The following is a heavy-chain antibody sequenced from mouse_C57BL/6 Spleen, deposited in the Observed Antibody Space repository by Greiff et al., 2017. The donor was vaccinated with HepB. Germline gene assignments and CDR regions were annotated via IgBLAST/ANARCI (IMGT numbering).Heavy chain of an antibody. CDR1: GYSITSGYY. D-gene: IGHD3-1*01. V-gene: IGHV3-6*01. Sequence: EVQLQESGPGLVKPSQSLSLTCSVTGYSITSGYYWNWIRQFPGNKLEWMGYISYDGSNNYNPSLKNRISITRDTSKNQFFLKLNSVTTEDTATYYCARDEFSAWFAYWGQGTLVTVSA. J-gene: IGHJ3*01. CDR3: ARDEFSAWFAY. CDR2: ISYDGSN.